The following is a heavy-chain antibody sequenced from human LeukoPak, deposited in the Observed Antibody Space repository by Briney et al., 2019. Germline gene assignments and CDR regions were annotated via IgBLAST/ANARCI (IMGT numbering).Heavy chain of an antibody. CDR2: INHSGST. Sequence: SETLSLTCTVSGGSISSYYWSWIRQPPGKGLEWIGEINHSGSTNYNPSLKSRVTISVDTSKNQFSLKLSSVTAADTAVYYCALGRRTMVRGVFYYYYMDVWGKGTTVTISS. CDR3: ALGRRTMVRGVFYYYYMDV. J-gene: IGHJ6*03. V-gene: IGHV4-34*01. D-gene: IGHD3-10*01. CDR1: GGSISSYY.